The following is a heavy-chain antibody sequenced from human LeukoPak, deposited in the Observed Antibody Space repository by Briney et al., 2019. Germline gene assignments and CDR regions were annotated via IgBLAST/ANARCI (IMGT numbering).Heavy chain of an antibody. CDR3: ARDWGMGAHFDY. D-gene: IGHD3-16*01. V-gene: IGHV3-30*03. CDR1: GFTFSSYG. J-gene: IGHJ4*02. CDR2: ISYDGSNK. Sequence: PGGSLRLSCAASGFTFSSYGMHWVRQAPGKGLEWVAVISYDGSNKYYADSVKGRFTISRDNSKNTLYLQMNSLRAEDTAVYYCARDWGMGAHFDYWGQGTLVTVSS.